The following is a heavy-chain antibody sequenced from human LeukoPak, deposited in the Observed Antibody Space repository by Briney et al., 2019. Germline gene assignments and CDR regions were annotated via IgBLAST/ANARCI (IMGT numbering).Heavy chain of an antibody. CDR1: GGSISSVDYY. Sequence: MPSETLSLTCTVSGGSISSVDYYWSWLRQPPGKGLEWIGYISSSGSTDYNPSLKSRVTISVDTSNNQFSLKLSSVTAADTAVYYCARFSPGRSGNRKNWFDPWGQGTLVTVSS. D-gene: IGHD3-10*01. J-gene: IGHJ5*02. CDR3: ARFSPGRSGNRKNWFDP. V-gene: IGHV4-30-4*01. CDR2: ISSSGST.